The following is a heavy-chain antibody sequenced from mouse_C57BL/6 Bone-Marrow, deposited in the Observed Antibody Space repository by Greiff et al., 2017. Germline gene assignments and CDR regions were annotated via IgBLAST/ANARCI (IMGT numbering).Heavy chain of an antibody. V-gene: IGHV2-2*01. D-gene: IGHD2-3*01. CDR3: ARKNGGYFHYFDD. CDR2: IWSGGST. J-gene: IGHJ2*01. CDR1: GFSLTSYG. Sequence: QFQLQQSGPGLVQPSQSLSIPCTVSGFSLTSYGVHWVRQSPGKGLEWLGVIWSGGSTDYNAAFISRLSISKDNSKSQVFFKMNSLQADETAIYYCARKNGGYFHYFDDWGQGTTRTVSS.